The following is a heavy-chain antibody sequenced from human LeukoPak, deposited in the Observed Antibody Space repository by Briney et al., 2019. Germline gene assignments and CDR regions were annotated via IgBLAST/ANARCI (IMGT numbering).Heavy chain of an antibody. V-gene: IGHV3-23*01. CDR3: AKVPKRSMIVVPGYY. CDR2: ISGSGGST. Sequence: PGGSLRLSCAASGFTFSSYGMSWVRQAPGKGLEWVSAISGSGGSTYYADSVKGRFTISRDNSKNTLYLQMNSLRAEDTAVYYCAKVPKRSMIVVPGYYWGQGTLVTVSS. D-gene: IGHD3-22*01. CDR1: GFTFSSYG. J-gene: IGHJ4*02.